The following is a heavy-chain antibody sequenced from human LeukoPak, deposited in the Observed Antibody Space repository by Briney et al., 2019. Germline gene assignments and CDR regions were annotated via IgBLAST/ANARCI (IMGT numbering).Heavy chain of an antibody. CDR2: IYASGST. D-gene: IGHD3-16*01. J-gene: IGHJ5*02. CDR3: ARTYYDYVWGTPVDNWFDP. Sequence: SQTLSLTCTVSGGSISSGSYYWSWIRQPAGKGLEWITRIYASGSTHYTPSLKSRVTISLDTCKNQYSLKLCSVSAAGTAVYYCARTYYDYVWGTPVDNWFDPWGQGTLVTVSS. CDR1: GGSISSGSYY. V-gene: IGHV4-61*02.